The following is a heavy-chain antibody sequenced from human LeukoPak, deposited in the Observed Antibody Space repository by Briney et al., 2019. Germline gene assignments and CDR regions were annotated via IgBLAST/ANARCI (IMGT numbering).Heavy chain of an antibody. CDR2: IYYTGST. Sequence: SETLSLTCTVSGGSISSYYWSWIRQPPGKGLEWIGYIYYTGSTNYNPSVKSRVTISVDTSKTQFSLKLYSVTAADTAVYYCARDNYDARRDCGMDVWGQGTTVTVSS. D-gene: IGHD3-3*01. CDR3: ARDNYDARRDCGMDV. J-gene: IGHJ6*02. V-gene: IGHV4-59*01. CDR1: GGSISSYY.